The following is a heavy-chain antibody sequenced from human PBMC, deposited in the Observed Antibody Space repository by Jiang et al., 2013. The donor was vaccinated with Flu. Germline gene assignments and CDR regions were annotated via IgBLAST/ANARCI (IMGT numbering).Heavy chain of an antibody. J-gene: IGHJ4*02. CDR2: IYYSGST. V-gene: IGHV4-39*01. Sequence: GPGLVKPSETLSLTCTVSGGSISSSSYYWGWIRQPPGKGLEWIGSIYYSGSTYYNPSLKSRVTISVDTSKNQFSLKLSSVTAADTAVYYCARTRVMVITSRSFLPDYWGQGTLVTVSS. CDR1: GGSISSSSYY. D-gene: IGHD3-22*01. CDR3: ARTRVMVITSRSFLPDY.